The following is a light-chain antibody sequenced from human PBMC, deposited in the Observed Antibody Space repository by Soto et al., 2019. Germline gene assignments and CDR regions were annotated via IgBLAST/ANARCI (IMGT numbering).Light chain of an antibody. CDR1: QTVSSN. CDR2: GAS. Sequence: EIVMTQSPATLSVSPGERATLSCRASQTVSSNLAWYQQRPGQAPRLLIYGASTRATDIPARFSGSGSETEFTLTISSLEPEDFAVYYCQQRSNWPWTFGQGTKVEIK. CDR3: QQRSNWPWT. J-gene: IGKJ1*01. V-gene: IGKV3-15*01.